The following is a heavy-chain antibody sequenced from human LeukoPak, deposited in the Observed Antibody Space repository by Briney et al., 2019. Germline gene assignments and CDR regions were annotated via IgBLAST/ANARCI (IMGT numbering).Heavy chain of an antibody. V-gene: IGHV3-30*02. D-gene: IGHD1-26*01. CDR2: VWFDGINK. Sequence: LSGGSLRLSCAASGFTFSTHAMHWVRQAPGLGLEWVAFVWFDGINKYYADSVKGRFTISRDNSKNTLYLQMNSLRAEDTAVYYCAKEPPRIGTNWYFDLWGRGTLVTVSS. CDR1: GFTFSTHA. CDR3: AKEPPRIGTNWYFDL. J-gene: IGHJ2*01.